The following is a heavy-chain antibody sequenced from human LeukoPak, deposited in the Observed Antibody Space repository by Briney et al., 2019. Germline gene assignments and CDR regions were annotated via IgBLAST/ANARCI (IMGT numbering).Heavy chain of an antibody. D-gene: IGHD3-10*01. J-gene: IGHJ4*02. CDR2: TYYRSKWYN. Sequence: SQTLSLTCAISGDSVSSNSAAWNWIRQSPSRGLEWLGRTYYRSKWYNDYAVSVKSRITINPDTSKNRFSLQLNSVTPEDTAVYYCAREGGLLWFGELLHQGYYFDYWGQGTLVTVSS. CDR3: AREGGLLWFGELLHQGYYFDY. V-gene: IGHV6-1*01. CDR1: GDSVSSNSAA.